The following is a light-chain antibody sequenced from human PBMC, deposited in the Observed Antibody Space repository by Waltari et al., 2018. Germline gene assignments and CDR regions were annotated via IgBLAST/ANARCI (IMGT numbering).Light chain of an antibody. J-gene: IGLJ2*01. CDR2: TNG. V-gene: IGLV1-44*01. CDR3: SAWDDSLNGVV. CDR1: RSNIGSRT. Sequence: QPVLTQPPSASGTPGQRVTISCSGSRSNIGSRTVNWYQQFPGTAPNLLISTNGQRPSGVPDRFSASKSGTSASLAISGLQSEDEADYYCSAWDDSLNGVVFGGGTKLTVL.